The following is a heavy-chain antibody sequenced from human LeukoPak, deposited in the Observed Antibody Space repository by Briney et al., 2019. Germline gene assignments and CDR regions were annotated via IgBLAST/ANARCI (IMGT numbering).Heavy chain of an antibody. CDR3: ARAMYSTVQTGAFDY. Sequence: AAVKVSCKASGYTFTSYYMHWVRQAPGQGLEWMGIINPSGGSKSYAQKFQGRVTMTRDTSTSTVYMELSSLRSEDTAVYYCARAMYSTVQTGAFDYWGQGTPVTVSS. V-gene: IGHV1-46*01. CDR2: INPSGGSK. J-gene: IGHJ4*02. CDR1: GYTFTSYY. D-gene: IGHD6-13*01.